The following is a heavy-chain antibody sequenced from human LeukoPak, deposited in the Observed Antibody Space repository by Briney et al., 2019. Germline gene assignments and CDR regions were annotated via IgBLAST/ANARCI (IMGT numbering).Heavy chain of an antibody. J-gene: IGHJ4*02. CDR1: GYTFTDYY. Sequence: ASVKVSCKASGYTFTDYYMEWVRQAPGQGLEWMGWINPNSGGTNYAQKLQGRVTMTRDTSISTAYMELGRLRSDDTAVYYCARVRSYCTNGVCYWDLDYWGQGTLVTVSS. CDR2: INPNSGGT. D-gene: IGHD2-8*01. V-gene: IGHV1-2*02. CDR3: ARVRSYCTNGVCYWDLDY.